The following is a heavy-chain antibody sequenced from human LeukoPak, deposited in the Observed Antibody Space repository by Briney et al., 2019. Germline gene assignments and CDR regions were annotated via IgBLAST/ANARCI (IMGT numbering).Heavy chain of an antibody. J-gene: IGHJ5*02. V-gene: IGHV4-59*01. CDR2: FYSSGSP. D-gene: IGHD2-8*01. CDR3: ARNRGNGNWFDR. CDR1: GGSINSYY. Sequence: SETLSLTCTVSGGSINSYYWSWIRQPPGKGLEWIGYFYSSGSPNYNPSLKSRVTISVDTSKNQLSLKLSSVTAADTAVYYCARNRGNGNWFDRWGQGTLVTVSS.